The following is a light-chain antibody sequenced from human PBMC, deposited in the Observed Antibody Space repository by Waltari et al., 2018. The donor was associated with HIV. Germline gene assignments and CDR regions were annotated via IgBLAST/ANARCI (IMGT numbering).Light chain of an antibody. J-gene: IGLJ3*02. V-gene: IGLV2-18*02. CDR3: SSYTTSSTWV. CDR2: EVT. CDR1: SSDIGSYNR. Sequence: QSTLTQPPSVSGSLGQSVPIACSGTSSDIGSYNRVSWYQQPPGTAPKLLIYEVTNRPSGVAVRFSGSKSGNTASLTISGLQAEDEADYYCSSYTTSSTWVFGGGTQLTVL.